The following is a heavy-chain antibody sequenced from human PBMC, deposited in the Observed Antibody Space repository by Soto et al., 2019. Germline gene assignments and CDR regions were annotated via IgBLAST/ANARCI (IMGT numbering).Heavy chain of an antibody. CDR1: GYTFTGYF. D-gene: IGHD3-3*01. V-gene: IGHV1-2*02. Sequence: VASVKVSCKASGYTFTGYFIHWARQAPGQGLEWMGWINPNSGATKYAQKFQGRVTMTRDTSISTAYMELTLLRSDDTAIYYCARGGGTILAPLPWGEGTLVTVSS. CDR2: INPNSGAT. J-gene: IGHJ5*02. CDR3: ARGGGTILAPLP.